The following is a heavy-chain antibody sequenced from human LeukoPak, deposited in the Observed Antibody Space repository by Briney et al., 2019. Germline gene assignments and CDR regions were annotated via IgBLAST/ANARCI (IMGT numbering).Heavy chain of an antibody. CDR3: AKDRGYCGGDCPFTPFDY. J-gene: IGHJ4*02. V-gene: IGHV3-23*01. Sequence: PGGTLRLSCAASGFMFSSNGMSWVRQAPGKGLEWVSTITGSGGNTYCAASVKGRFTISRDNSKNTLYLQMNSLRAEDTAVYYCAKDRGYCGGDCPFTPFDYWGQGTLVTVSS. CDR2: ITGSGGNT. CDR1: GFMFSSNG. D-gene: IGHD2-21*02.